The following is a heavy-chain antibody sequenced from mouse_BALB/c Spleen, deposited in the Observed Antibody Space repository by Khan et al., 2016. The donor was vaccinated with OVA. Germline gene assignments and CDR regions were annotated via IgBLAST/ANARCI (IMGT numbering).Heavy chain of an antibody. CDR2: TNPTNGRT. CDR3: ARIKKIVATYFDY. J-gene: IGHJ2*01. Sequence: QVRLQQSGAELVKAGASVKMSCKASSYTFTSYWMHWVKQRLGQGLEWFAETNPTNGRTYYNEKFKSKATLTVDKSSSTAYMLLSGPTFEDSAVYYCARIKKIVATYFDYWGQGTTLTVSS. CDR1: SYTFTSYW. V-gene: IGHV1S81*02. D-gene: IGHD1-1*01.